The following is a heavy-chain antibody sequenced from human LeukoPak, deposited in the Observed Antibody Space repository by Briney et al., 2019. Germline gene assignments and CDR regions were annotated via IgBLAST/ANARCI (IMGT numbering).Heavy chain of an antibody. J-gene: IGHJ4*02. CDR3: ARDASSYFDY. CDR1: GFTFSNYG. CDR2: IWYDGSNK. Sequence: GGSLRLSCAASGFTFSNYGIHWVRQASGKGLEWVAVIWYDGSNKYYADSVKGRFTISRDNSKNTLYLQMNSLRAEDTAVYYCARDASSYFDYWGQGTLVTVSS. D-gene: IGHD6-6*01. V-gene: IGHV3-33*01.